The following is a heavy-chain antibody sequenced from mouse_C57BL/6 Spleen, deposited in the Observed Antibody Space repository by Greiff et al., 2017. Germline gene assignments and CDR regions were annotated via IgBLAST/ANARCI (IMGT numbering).Heavy chain of an antibody. D-gene: IGHD1-1*01. Sequence: DVMLVESGGGLVKPGGSLKLSCAASGFTFSSYAMSWVRQTPEKRLEWVATISDGGSYTYYPDNVKGRFTISRDNAKNNLYLQMSHLKSEDTAMYYCARGGGSSQFAYWGQGTLVTVSA. CDR2: ISDGGSYT. J-gene: IGHJ3*01. V-gene: IGHV5-4*03. CDR3: ARGGGSSQFAY. CDR1: GFTFSSYA.